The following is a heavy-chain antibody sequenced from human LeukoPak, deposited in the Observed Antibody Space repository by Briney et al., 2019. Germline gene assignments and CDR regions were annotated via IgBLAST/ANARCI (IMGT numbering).Heavy chain of an antibody. CDR3: ARGHFGVVLDY. V-gene: IGHV3-21*01. CDR1: GFTFSSYS. J-gene: IGHJ4*02. Sequence: GGSLRLSCAASGFTFSSYSMMWVRQAPGKGLEWVSSIRGDSTETRHAGSLMGRFTISRDNAKKSLYLQMNSLRVEDTAVYYCARGHFGVVLDYWGQGTLVTVSS. CDR2: IRGDSTET. D-gene: IGHD3-3*01.